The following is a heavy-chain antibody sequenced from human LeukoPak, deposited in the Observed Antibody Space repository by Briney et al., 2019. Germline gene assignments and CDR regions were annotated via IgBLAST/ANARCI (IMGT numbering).Heavy chain of an antibody. V-gene: IGHV4-61*02. CDR1: DASISSGSHY. Sequence: SETLSLTCTVSDASISSGSHYWSWIRQPAGRGLEWVGRIYTSGRTNYNPSLKSRVTISVDTSKNQFSLKLSSVTAADTAVYYCARAELYRQIYYYYGMDVWGQGTTVTVSS. J-gene: IGHJ6*02. CDR3: ARAELYRQIYYYYGMDV. CDR2: IYTSGRT. D-gene: IGHD2-2*02.